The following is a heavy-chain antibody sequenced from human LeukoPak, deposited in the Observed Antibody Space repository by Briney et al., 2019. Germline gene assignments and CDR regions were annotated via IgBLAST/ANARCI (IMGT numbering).Heavy chain of an antibody. Sequence: KSSETLSLTCTVSGGSISSYYWSWIRQPPGKGLEWIGYIYYSGSTNYNPSLKSRVTISVDTSKNQFSLKLSSVTAADTAVYYCARAWDSSGYRGAFHIWGQGTMVTVSS. CDR3: ARAWDSSGYRGAFHI. CDR1: GGSISSYY. CDR2: IYYSGST. D-gene: IGHD3-22*01. J-gene: IGHJ3*02. V-gene: IGHV4-59*01.